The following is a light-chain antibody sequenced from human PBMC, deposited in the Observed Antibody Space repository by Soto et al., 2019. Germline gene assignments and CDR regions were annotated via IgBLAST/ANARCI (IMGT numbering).Light chain of an antibody. Sequence: QSALTQPASVSGSPGQSITISCTGTNSDVGNYNLVSWYQQHPGEAPKLIIYEATKRPPGVSNRCSGSKSGNTASLTISGLQAEDEADYYCCSYAFSYNDYVFGTGTKLTVL. CDR2: EAT. J-gene: IGLJ1*01. CDR3: CSYAFSYNDYV. CDR1: NSDVGNYNL. V-gene: IGLV2-23*01.